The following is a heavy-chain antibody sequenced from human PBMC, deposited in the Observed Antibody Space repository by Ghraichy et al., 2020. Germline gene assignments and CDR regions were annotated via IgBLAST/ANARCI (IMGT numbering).Heavy chain of an antibody. CDR2: ISSSGDIT. D-gene: IGHD2/OR15-2a*01. CDR1: GFTFNNFA. J-gene: IGHJ3*02. CDR3: AKSNRPFAADDTFDI. Sequence: GSLSLSCAVSGFTFNNFAMSWVRQAPGQGLEWVSHISSSGDITYYADFVKGRFTISRDNSKNTLYLQMNSLRAEDTAVYYCAKSNRPFAADDTFDIWGQGTMFTVSS. V-gene: IGHV3-23*01.